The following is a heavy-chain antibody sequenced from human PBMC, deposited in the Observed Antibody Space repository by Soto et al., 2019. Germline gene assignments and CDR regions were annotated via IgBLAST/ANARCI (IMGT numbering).Heavy chain of an antibody. Sequence: QVQLQESGPGLVKPSQTLSLMCTVSGGSISGGAYYWSWIRQHPGKGLEWIGYIFHSGSTYYNPSLKSRVTISVDTSKNQFSLKLSSVTAADTAVYFCASLDCSGGSCYPDYWGQGTLVTVSS. J-gene: IGHJ4*02. CDR3: ASLDCSGGSCYPDY. CDR2: IFHSGST. V-gene: IGHV4-31*03. D-gene: IGHD2-15*01. CDR1: GGSISGGAYY.